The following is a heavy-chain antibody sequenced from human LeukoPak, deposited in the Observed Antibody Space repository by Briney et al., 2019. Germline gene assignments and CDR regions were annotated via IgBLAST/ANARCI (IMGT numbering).Heavy chain of an antibody. V-gene: IGHV5-51*01. D-gene: IGHD2-2*01. CDR1: GCRFTSYW. J-gene: IGHJ4*02. Sequence: GESLKISCKGSGCRFTSYWIAWVRQMPGKGLEWMGIIFPGDSDTTYSPSFQGQVTISVDTSIGTAYLQWNSLKASDTAMYFCARRDQPLLYYFDYWGQGTLVTVSS. CDR2: IFPGDSDT. CDR3: ARRDQPLLYYFDY.